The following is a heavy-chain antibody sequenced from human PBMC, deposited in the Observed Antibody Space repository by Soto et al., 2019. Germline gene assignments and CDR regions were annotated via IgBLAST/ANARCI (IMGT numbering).Heavy chain of an antibody. CDR3: TRDLLLGYCSGGSCQYYYYGMDV. CDR2: IRSKAYGGTT. V-gene: IGHV3-49*03. J-gene: IGHJ6*02. Sequence: GGSLRLSCTASGFTFGDYAMSWFRQAPGKGLEWVGFIRSKAYGGTTEYAASVKGRFTISRDDSKSIAYLQMNSLKTEDTAVYYCTRDLLLGYCSGGSCQYYYYGMDVWGQGTTVTFSS. CDR1: GFTFGDYA. D-gene: IGHD2-15*01.